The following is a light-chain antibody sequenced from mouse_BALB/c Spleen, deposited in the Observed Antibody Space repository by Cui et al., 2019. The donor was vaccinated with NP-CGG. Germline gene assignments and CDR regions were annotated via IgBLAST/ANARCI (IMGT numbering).Light chain of an antibody. Sequence: PFVLQDSSLTTSPGETVTLTCRSSTGAVTTSNYANWVQEKPDHLFTGLIGGTNNRAPGVPARFSGSLIGDKAALTITGAQTEDEAIYFCALWYSNHWVFGGGTKLTVL. V-gene: IGLV1*01. J-gene: IGLJ1*01. CDR3: ALWYSNHWV. CDR1: TGAVTTSNY. CDR2: GTN.